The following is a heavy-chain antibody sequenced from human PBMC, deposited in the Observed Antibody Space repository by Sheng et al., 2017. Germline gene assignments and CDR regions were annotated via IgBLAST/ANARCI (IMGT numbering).Heavy chain of an antibody. J-gene: IGHJ4*02. V-gene: IGHV3-30*02. CDR1: GFTFSSYG. D-gene: IGHD2-15*01. CDR2: IRYDGSNK. Sequence: QVQLVESGGGVVQPGGSLRLSCAASGFTFSSYGMHWVRQAPGKGLEWVAFIRYDGSNKYYADSVKGRFTISRDNSKNTLYLQMNSLRAEDTAIYYCAKDLRGSCHYWGQGTLVTVSS. CDR3: AKDLRGSCHY.